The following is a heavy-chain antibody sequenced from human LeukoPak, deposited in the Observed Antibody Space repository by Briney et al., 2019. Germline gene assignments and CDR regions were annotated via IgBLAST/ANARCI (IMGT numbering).Heavy chain of an antibody. CDR2: ISAYNGNT. D-gene: IGHD3-10*02. V-gene: IGHV1-18*01. Sequence: GASVKVSCKASGYTFTSYGISWVRQASGQGLEWMGWISAYNGNTNYAQKLQGRVTMTTDTSTSTAYMELRSLRSDDTAVYYCARDHQMFNPGVWFDPWGQGTLVTVSS. CDR3: ARDHQMFNPGVWFDP. CDR1: GYTFTSYG. J-gene: IGHJ5*02.